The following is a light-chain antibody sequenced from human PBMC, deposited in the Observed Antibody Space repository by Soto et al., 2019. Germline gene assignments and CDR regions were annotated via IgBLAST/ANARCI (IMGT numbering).Light chain of an antibody. CDR3: QQLKSYPRA. CDR1: QDISSS. V-gene: IGKV1-9*01. CDR2: FAS. J-gene: IGKJ4*01. Sequence: DIQLTQSPSFLSASVGDRVTLTCRASQDISSSLAWYQQKPGNAPKLLVFFASTLPSGVPSRFSGSGSGTEFTLTISSLQPEDSATYYCQQLKSYPRAFGGGTKVEIK.